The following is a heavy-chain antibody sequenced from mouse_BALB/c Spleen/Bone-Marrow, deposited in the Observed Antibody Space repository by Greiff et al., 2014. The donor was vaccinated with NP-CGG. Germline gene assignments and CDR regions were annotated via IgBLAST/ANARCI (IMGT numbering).Heavy chain of an antibody. CDR3: ASSPYGYFDY. CDR1: GFTFSSFG. J-gene: IGHJ2*01. Sequence: EVQLVESGGGLVQPGGSRKLSCAASGFTFSSFGMHWVRQAPEKGLEWVAYISSGSSTIYYADTVKGRFTISRDNPKNTLFLQMTSLRSEDTAMYYWASSPYGYFDYWGQGTTLTVSS. CDR2: ISSGSSTI. V-gene: IGHV5-17*02. D-gene: IGHD1-1*01.